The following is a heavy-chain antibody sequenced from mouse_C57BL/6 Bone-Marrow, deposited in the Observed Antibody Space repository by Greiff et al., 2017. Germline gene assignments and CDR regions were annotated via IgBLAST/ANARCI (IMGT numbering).Heavy chain of an antibody. J-gene: IGHJ1*03. Sequence: EVNVVESGGGLVKPGGSLKLSCAASGFTFSSYAMSWVRQTPEKRLEWVATISDGGSYTSYPDNVKGRFTISRDNAKNNLYLQMSHLKSEDTAMYYCARDPPYSGSSSWYFDVWGTGTTVTVSS. CDR2: ISDGGSYT. CDR1: GFTFSSYA. V-gene: IGHV5-4*01. D-gene: IGHD1-1*01. CDR3: ARDPPYSGSSSWYFDV.